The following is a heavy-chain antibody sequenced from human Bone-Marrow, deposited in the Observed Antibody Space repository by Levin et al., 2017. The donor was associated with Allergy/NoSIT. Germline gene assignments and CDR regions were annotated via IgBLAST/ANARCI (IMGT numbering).Heavy chain of an antibody. Sequence: GGSLRLSCAASGFTFSSYTMHWVRQAPGKGLEWVAVISYDATEKYYLDSVKGRFTISRDNSLKSVFLQMNGLTTDDAALYYCAKNRDFFGSGNFDLDSWGQGTLVTVSS. CDR3: AKNRDFFGSGNFDLDS. V-gene: IGHV3-30*18. D-gene: IGHD3-10*01. CDR1: GFTFSSYT. CDR2: ISYDATEK. J-gene: IGHJ4*02.